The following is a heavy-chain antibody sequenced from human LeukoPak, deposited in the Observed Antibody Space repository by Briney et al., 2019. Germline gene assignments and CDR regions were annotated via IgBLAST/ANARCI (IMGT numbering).Heavy chain of an antibody. Sequence: KPGESLKISCKGSGYSFTSYWIGWVRQMPGKGLEWMGIIYPGDSDTGYSPSFQGQVTISADKSISTAYLQWSSLKASDTAMYYCARPYCSSTSCYSFPYWGQGTLVTVSS. CDR2: IYPGDSDT. V-gene: IGHV5-51*03. D-gene: IGHD2-2*01. J-gene: IGHJ4*02. CDR3: ARPYCSSTSCYSFPY. CDR1: GYSFTSYW.